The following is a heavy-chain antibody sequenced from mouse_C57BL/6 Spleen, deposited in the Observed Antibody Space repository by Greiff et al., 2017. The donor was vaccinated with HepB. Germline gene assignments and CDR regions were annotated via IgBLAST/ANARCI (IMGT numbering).Heavy chain of an antibody. CDR1: GFTFSDYY. CDR3: ARAVRVLDFDV. Sequence: EVQRVESEGGLVQPGSSMKLSCTASGFTFSDYYMAWVRQVPEKGLEWVANINYDGSSTYYLDSLKSRFIISRDNAKNILYLQMSSLKSEDTATYYCARAVRVLDFDVWGTGTTVTVSS. J-gene: IGHJ1*03. CDR2: INYDGSST. V-gene: IGHV5-16*01.